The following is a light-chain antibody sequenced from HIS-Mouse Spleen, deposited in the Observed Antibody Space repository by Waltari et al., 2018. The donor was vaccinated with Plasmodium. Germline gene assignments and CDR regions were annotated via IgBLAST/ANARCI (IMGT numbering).Light chain of an antibody. V-gene: IGLV3-10*01. J-gene: IGLJ3*02. CDR1: ACPKEY. Sequence: SYELTQPPSVSVSPGQTARITCPGDACPKEYAYWYQQKSGQAPVLVIYEDSKRPSGIPERFSGSSSGTMATLTISGAQVEDEADYYCYSTDSSGNHRVFGGGTKLTVL. CDR3: YSTDSSGNHRV. CDR2: EDS.